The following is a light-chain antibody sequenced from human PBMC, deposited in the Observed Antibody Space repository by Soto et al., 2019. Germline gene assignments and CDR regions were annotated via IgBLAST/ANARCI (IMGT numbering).Light chain of an antibody. CDR2: EVT. V-gene: IGLV2-14*01. CDR1: RDDIGAYDY. CDR3: NPYTNSSAVV. J-gene: IGLJ2*01. Sequence: QSVLTQPDSVSGSPGQSITISCAGTRDDIGAYDYVSWYQQHPGNAPKLLVYEVTNRPSGVSDRFSGSKSGNTASLTISGLQAEDEADYYCNPYTNSSAVVFGGGTKVTVL.